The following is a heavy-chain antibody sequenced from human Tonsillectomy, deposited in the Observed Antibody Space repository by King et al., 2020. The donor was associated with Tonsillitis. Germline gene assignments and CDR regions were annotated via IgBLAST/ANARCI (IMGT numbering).Heavy chain of an antibody. CDR1: GGSFSGYF. J-gene: IGHJ2*01. V-gene: IGHV4-34*01. CDR3: TRGQGSEWYFDL. CDR2: INHSGST. Sequence: VQLQQWGAGLLKPSETLSLTCAVYGGSFSGYFWSWIRQPPGKGLEWIGEINHSGSTNYNPALKSRVTISVDTAKNQFSLKLSSVTAAATAVYYCTRGQGSEWYFDLWGRGTLVTVSS.